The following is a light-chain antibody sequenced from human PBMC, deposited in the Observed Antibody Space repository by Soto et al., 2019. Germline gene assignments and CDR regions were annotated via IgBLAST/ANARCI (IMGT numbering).Light chain of an antibody. V-gene: IGKV3-20*01. CDR2: GAS. CDR3: QQYGGSPTVYT. J-gene: IGKJ2*01. Sequence: EIVLTQSPGTLSLSPGERATLSCRASQSVSSSYLAWYQQKPGQATRLLIYGASNRTTGIPDRFSGSGSGTDFTLTISRLEPQDFAVYYCQQYGGSPTVYTFGQGTKLEI. CDR1: QSVSSSY.